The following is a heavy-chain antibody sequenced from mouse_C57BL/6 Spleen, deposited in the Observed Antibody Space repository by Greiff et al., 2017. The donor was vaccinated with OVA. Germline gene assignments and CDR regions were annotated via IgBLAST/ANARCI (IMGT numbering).Heavy chain of an antibody. Sequence: QVQLQQSGPGLVQPSQSLSITCTVSGFSLTSYGVHWVRQSPGKGLEWLGVIWSGGSTDYNADFISRLSISKENSKSQVFFKMNSLQADDTAIYYCARKSIRQGYYFDYWGQGTTLTVSS. V-gene: IGHV2-2*01. CDR3: ARKSIRQGYYFDY. J-gene: IGHJ2*01. D-gene: IGHD3-2*01. CDR1: GFSLTSYG. CDR2: IWSGGST.